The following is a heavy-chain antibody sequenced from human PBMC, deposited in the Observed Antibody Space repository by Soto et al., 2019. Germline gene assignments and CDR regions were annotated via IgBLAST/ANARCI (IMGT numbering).Heavy chain of an antibody. V-gene: IGHV3-7*04. D-gene: IGHD3-10*01. CDR1: RFTFSSFR. CDR3: ARAGGGLDY. Sequence: EVQLVESGGGLVQPGGSLRLSCTASRFTFSSFRMSWVRQAPGKGLEWVGNIKPDGSEKNYVDSVMGRFTISRDNAKNSLYRQMNSLRAEDTAVYYCARAGGGLDYWGQGTLVTVSS. J-gene: IGHJ4*02. CDR2: IKPDGSEK.